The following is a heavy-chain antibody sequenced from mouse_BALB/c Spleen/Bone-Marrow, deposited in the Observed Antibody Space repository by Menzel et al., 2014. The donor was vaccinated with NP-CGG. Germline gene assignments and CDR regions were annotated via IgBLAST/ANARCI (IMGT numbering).Heavy chain of an antibody. CDR2: IFPGSGYT. Sequence: QVQLQQSGPELVKPGASVKISCKASGYSFTSYYIHWVKQRPGQGLEWIGRIFPGSGYTKYNEKFKAKATLTADTSSSTAYMHLSSLTSEDSAVYFCARHYRYDAWFAYWGQGTLVTVSA. D-gene: IGHD2-14*01. V-gene: IGHV1-66*01. CDR1: GYSFTSYY. J-gene: IGHJ3*01. CDR3: ARHYRYDAWFAY.